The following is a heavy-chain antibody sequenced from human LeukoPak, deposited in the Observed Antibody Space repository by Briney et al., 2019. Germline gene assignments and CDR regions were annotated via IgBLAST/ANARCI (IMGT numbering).Heavy chain of an antibody. CDR1: CGSSSRSTYY. D-gene: IGHD6-25*01. CDR2: IYYRGNT. V-gene: IGHV4-39*01. CDR3: ARPPVAAPTSYFDY. J-gene: IGHJ4*02. Sequence: KPSETPSLTCTVSCGSSSRSTYYWGWIRPPPRKGFGWVGTIYYRGNTYYNPSLKSRITISVDTSKNQFSLNLNSVTAADTAVYYCARPPVAAPTSYFDYWGQGILVTVSS.